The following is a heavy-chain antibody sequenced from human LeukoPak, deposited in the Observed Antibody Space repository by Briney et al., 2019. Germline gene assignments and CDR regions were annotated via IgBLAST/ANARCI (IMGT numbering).Heavy chain of an antibody. CDR3: ARDRSGSLTAFDI. CDR1: VGTFSSYT. D-gene: IGHD5-12*01. Sequence: SVKVSCKASVGTFSSYTINWVRQAPGQGLECMGGIIPISGTANYAQEFQGRVTIPADESTSTAYMELSSLRSEDTAVYYCARDRSGSLTAFDIWGQGTMVTVPS. CDR2: IIPISGTA. J-gene: IGHJ3*02. V-gene: IGHV1-69*13.